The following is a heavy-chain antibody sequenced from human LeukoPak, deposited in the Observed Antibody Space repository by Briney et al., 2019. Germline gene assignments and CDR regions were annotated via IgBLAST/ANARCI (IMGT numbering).Heavy chain of an antibody. Sequence: GGSLRLSCAASGFSFSSFAMHWVRQAPGKGLGWVAVIWSDGSNKYYADSLNGRFTSSRDNSKNTVYLQMSSLRAEDTAVYSCASGYDSSGYYFDYWGQGTLVTVST. J-gene: IGHJ4*02. D-gene: IGHD3-22*01. CDR1: GFSFSSFA. V-gene: IGHV3-33*01. CDR2: IWSDGSNK. CDR3: ASGYDSSGYYFDY.